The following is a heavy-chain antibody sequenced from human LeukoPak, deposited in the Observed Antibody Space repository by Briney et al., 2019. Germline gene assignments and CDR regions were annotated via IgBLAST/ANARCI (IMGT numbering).Heavy chain of an antibody. D-gene: IGHD3/OR15-3a*01. CDR1: GFTFSSYG. CDR2: ISYDGSNK. J-gene: IGHJ2*01. Sequence: GGTLRLSCAASGFTFSSYGMHWVRQAPGKGLEWVAVISYDGSNKYYADSVKGRFTISRDNSKNTLYLQMNSLRAEDTAVYYCVKDWTGTKPFDLWGRGTLVTVSS. V-gene: IGHV3-33*05. CDR3: VKDWTGTKPFDL.